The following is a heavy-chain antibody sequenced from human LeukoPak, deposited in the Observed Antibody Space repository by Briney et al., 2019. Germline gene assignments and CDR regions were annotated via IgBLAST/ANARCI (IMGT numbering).Heavy chain of an antibody. CDR3: AAYGDNSDFAY. V-gene: IGHV3-74*01. D-gene: IGHD4-23*01. CDR2: IYAHGTNT. Sequence: GGSLRLSCAASGFTLSTYGMHWVRQAPGKGLVWVSNIYAHGTNTTYADSVKGRFTISRDSAKNTVFLQMNSLRAEDTAVYYCAAYGDNSDFAYWGQGTLVTVSS. J-gene: IGHJ4*02. CDR1: GFTLSTYG.